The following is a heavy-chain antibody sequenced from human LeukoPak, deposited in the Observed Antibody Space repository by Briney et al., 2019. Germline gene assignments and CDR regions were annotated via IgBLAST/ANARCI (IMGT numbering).Heavy chain of an antibody. CDR2: ICYSGST. CDR3: ARSADSSGYYYRSVYFDY. J-gene: IGHJ4*02. Sequence: PSETLSLTCTVSGGSISSYYWSWIRQPPGKGLEWIGYICYSGSTNYNPSLKSRVTISVDTSKNQFSLKLSSVTAADTAVYYCARSADSSGYYYRSVYFDYWGQGTLVTVSS. CDR1: GGSISSYY. V-gene: IGHV4-59*01. D-gene: IGHD3-22*01.